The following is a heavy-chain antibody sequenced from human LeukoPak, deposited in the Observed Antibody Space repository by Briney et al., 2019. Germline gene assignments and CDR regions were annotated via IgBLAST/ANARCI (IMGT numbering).Heavy chain of an antibody. D-gene: IGHD3-22*01. J-gene: IGHJ3*02. V-gene: IGHV1-18*01. CDR1: GYTFTSYG. Sequence: ASVKVSCKASGYTFTSYGISWVRQAPGQGLEWMGWISAYNGNTNYAQKLQGGVTMTTDTSTSTAYMELRSLRSDDTAVYYCARGFPIVFRTSIKDAFDIWGQGTMVTVSS. CDR3: ARGFPIVFRTSIKDAFDI. CDR2: ISAYNGNT.